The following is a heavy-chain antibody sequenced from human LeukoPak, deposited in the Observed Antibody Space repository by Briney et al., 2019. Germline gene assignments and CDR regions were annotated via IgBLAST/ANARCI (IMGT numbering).Heavy chain of an antibody. CDR2: ISSSGSTI. J-gene: IGHJ4*02. V-gene: IGHV3-48*03. CDR3: ARGGNAPYYFDY. CDR1: GFTFSSYE. Sequence: PGGSLRLSCAASGFTFSSYEMNWVRQAPGKGLEWVSYISSSGSTIYYADSVKGRFTISRDNAKNSLYLQMNSLRAEDTAVYYCARGGNAPYYFDYWGQGTLVTVSS. D-gene: IGHD4-23*01.